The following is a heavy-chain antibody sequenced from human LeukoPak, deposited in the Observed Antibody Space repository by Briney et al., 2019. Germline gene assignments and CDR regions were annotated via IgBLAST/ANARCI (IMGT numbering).Heavy chain of an antibody. J-gene: IGHJ4*02. CDR2: MNPNSGNT. Sequence: ASVKVSCKASGYTFTSYDINWVRQATGQGLEWMGWMNPNSGNTGYAQKFQGRVTMTRNTSISTAYMELSSLRSEDTAVYYCARRYRLGYYDSSGRDDYWGQGTLVTVSS. CDR3: ARRYRLGYYDSSGRDDY. D-gene: IGHD3-22*01. V-gene: IGHV1-8*01. CDR1: GYTFTSYD.